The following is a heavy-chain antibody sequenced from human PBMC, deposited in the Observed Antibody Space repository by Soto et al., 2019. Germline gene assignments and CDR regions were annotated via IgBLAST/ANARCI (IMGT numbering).Heavy chain of an antibody. CDR3: AKGGGYCSGGSCYFDY. V-gene: IGHV3-23*01. J-gene: IGHJ4*02. CDR2: ISGSGGST. CDR1: GFTFSSYA. Sequence: SLRLSCAASGFTFSSYAMSWVRQAPGKGLEWVSAISGSGGSTYYADSVKGRFTISRDNSKNTLYLQMNSLRAEDTAVYYCAKGGGYCSGGSCYFDYWGQGTLVTVSS. D-gene: IGHD2-15*01.